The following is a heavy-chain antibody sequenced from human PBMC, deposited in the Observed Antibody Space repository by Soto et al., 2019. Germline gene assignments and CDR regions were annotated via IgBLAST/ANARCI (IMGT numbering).Heavy chain of an antibody. Sequence: GGSLRLSCAASGFTFSSYWMSWVRQAPGKGLEWVAVISYDGSNQHYADSVKGRFTISRDSSKNTLYLRMNSLRAEDTAVYYCAKVGGSYYYFDYWGQGTLVTVSS. D-gene: IGHD1-26*01. CDR3: AKVGGSYYYFDY. V-gene: IGHV3-30*18. CDR1: GFTFSSYW. J-gene: IGHJ4*02. CDR2: ISYDGSNQ.